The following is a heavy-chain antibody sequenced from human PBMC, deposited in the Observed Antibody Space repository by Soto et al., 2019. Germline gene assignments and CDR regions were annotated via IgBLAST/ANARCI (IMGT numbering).Heavy chain of an antibody. D-gene: IGHD4-17*01. J-gene: IGHJ1*01. V-gene: IGHV1-69*02. CDR2: IIPILGIA. CDR3: ARTGTTVVMAEYFHH. Sequence: QVQLVQSGAEVKKPGSSVKVSCKASGGTFSSYTISWVRQAPGQGLEWMGRIIPILGIANYAQKFQGRVTITADKSTSTAYMELSSLRSEDTAVYYCARTGTTVVMAEYFHHWGQGTLVTVSS. CDR1: GGTFSSYT.